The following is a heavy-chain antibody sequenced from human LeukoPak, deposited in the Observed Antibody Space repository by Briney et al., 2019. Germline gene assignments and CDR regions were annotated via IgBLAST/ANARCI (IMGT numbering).Heavy chain of an antibody. V-gene: IGHV3-21*01. J-gene: IGHJ3*02. CDR1: GFTFSSYW. CDR3: AIQGIDAFDI. Sequence: GGSLRLSCAASGFTFSSYWMNWVRQAPGKGLEWVSVISGSGGGIYYADSVKGRFTISRDNAKNSLYLQMNSLRAEDTAVYYCAIQGIDAFDIWGQGTMVTVSS. CDR2: ISGSGGGI.